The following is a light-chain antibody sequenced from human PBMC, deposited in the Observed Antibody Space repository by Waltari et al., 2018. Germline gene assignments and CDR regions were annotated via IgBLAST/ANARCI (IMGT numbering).Light chain of an antibody. CDR1: TGTVGGLAK. Sequence: QPPLPQPPPFSGPLGQPTTTPCPGTTGTVGGLAKAPWSKQPQGKAPKLMIYDVSNRPSGVSNRFSASKSGNTASLTISGLQAEDEADYYCSSYASSSTLPWVFGGGTKLTVL. CDR3: SSYASSSTLPWV. CDR2: DVS. V-gene: IGLV2-14*03. J-gene: IGLJ3*02.